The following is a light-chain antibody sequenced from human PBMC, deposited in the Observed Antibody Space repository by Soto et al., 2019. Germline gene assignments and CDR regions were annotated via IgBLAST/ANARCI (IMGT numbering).Light chain of an antibody. CDR2: EVS. V-gene: IGLV2-8*01. J-gene: IGLJ1*01. CDR1: SSDVGTYNY. Sequence: QSVLTQPPSASGSPGQSVTISCTGTSSDVGTYNYVSWYQQHPGKAPTLMIYEVSERPSGVPDRFSGSKSGNTASLTVSGLQAEDEADYYCSSYAGSNSFVFGTGTKVTVL. CDR3: SSYAGSNSFV.